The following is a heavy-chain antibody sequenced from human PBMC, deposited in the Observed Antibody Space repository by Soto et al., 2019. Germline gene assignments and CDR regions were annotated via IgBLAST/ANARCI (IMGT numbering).Heavy chain of an antibody. CDR2: ISSTTNYI. CDR3: ARESEDLTSNFDY. V-gene: IGHV3-21*06. Sequence: RGALPVFCASSGFTFTMYSRNRVRQAPGKGLEWVSSISSTTNYIYYGDSMKGRFTIARDNAKNSLYLEMNSLRAEDTAVYYCARESEDLTSNFDYWGQGTLVTGSS. J-gene: IGHJ4*02. CDR1: GFTFTMYS.